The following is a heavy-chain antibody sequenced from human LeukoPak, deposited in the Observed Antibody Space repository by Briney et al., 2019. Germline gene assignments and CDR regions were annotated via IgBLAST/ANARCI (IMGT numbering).Heavy chain of an antibody. J-gene: IGHJ4*02. Sequence: PGGSLRRSCAASGFAFSDHYMDWVRQAPGKGLEWVGRSRNRAKSYTTDYAASVRGRFTISRDDSQNSLYLQMRSLKTEDTAVYHCVSVACTSDWHFDYWGQGTLVTVSS. CDR2: SRNRAKSYTT. CDR1: GFAFSDHY. D-gene: IGHD6-19*01. V-gene: IGHV3-72*01. CDR3: VSVACTSDWHFDY.